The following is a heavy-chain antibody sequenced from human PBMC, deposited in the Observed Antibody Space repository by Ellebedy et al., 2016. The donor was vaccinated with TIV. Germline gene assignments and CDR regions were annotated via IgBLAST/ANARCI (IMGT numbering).Heavy chain of an antibody. CDR3: ATGPPKWEVPLDLDS. CDR1: GCTLRSYG. CDR2: IIPIVEIT. V-gene: IGHV1-69*04. Sequence: AASVKVSCKAYGCTLRSYGISWVRQAPGLGLEWIGRIIPIVEITIYAQRFQDRVTISEVNFTNTVYMEMSSLRSEDTAMYYCATGPPKWEVPLDLDSGGQGTLVIVSS. D-gene: IGHD1-26*01. J-gene: IGHJ4*02.